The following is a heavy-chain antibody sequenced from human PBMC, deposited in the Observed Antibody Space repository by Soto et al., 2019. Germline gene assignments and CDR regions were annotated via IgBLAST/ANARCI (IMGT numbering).Heavy chain of an antibody. CDR1: GYTFTSYG. Sequence: ASVKVSCKASGYTFTSYGISWLRQAPGQGLEWMGWISAYNGNTNYAQKLQGRVTMTTDTSTSTAYMELRSLRSDDTAVYYCARDWSYDFWSGYYRYYYYYYGMDVWGQGTTVTVSS. CDR2: ISAYNGNT. CDR3: ARDWSYDFWSGYYRYYYYYYGMDV. J-gene: IGHJ6*02. V-gene: IGHV1-18*01. D-gene: IGHD3-3*01.